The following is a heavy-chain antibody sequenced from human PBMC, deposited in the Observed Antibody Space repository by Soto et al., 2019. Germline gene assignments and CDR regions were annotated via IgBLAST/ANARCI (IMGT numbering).Heavy chain of an antibody. V-gene: IGHV3-21*01. J-gene: IGHJ3*02. Sequence: GGSLRLSCAASGFTFSSYSMNWVRQAPGKGLEWVSSISSSSYIYYADSVKGRFTISRDNAKNSLYLQMNSLRAEDTAVYYCARGDIGANDAFDIWGQGTMVTVSS. CDR1: GFTFSSYS. CDR2: ISSSSYI. CDR3: ARGDIGANDAFDI. D-gene: IGHD2-15*01.